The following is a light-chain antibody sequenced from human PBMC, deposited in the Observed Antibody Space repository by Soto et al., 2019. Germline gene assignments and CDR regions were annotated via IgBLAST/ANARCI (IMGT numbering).Light chain of an antibody. Sequence: IECTRPPGTLSLSPGQRGILSCRACQRVSTSYVAWYQQKFGQAPRLLIYDAFSRATGIPDRFSASGSGTDFTLTISRLEPEDFAVYYCQQYKTFGQGTKVDIK. V-gene: IGKV3-20*01. CDR2: DAF. CDR3: QQYKT. J-gene: IGKJ1*01. CDR1: QRVSTSY.